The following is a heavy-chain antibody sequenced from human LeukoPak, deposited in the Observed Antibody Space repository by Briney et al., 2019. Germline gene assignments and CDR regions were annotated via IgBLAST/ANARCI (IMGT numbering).Heavy chain of an antibody. CDR1: GYTFTSYG. Sequence: ASVKVSCKASGYTFTSYGISWVRQAPGQGLEWMGWISAYNGNTNYAQKLQGRVTMTTDTSTSTAYMELRSLRSGDTAVYYCARLYYDILTGYTRYNWFDPWGQGTLVTVSS. CDR2: ISAYNGNT. CDR3: ARLYYDILTGYTRYNWFDP. J-gene: IGHJ5*02. D-gene: IGHD3-9*01. V-gene: IGHV1-18*01.